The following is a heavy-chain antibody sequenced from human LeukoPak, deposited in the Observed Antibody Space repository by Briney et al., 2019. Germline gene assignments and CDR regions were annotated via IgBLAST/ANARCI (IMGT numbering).Heavy chain of an antibody. Sequence: GGSLGLSCAASGFTFSSYGMHWVRQAPGKGLEWLAVIGYDGTNKYYADSVKGRFTISRDNSKNTLYLQMNSLRVEDTAVYYCVKDPDPRYCSSTSCSPIWGQGTMVTVSS. CDR1: GFTFSSYG. CDR2: IGYDGTNK. J-gene: IGHJ3*02. D-gene: IGHD2-2*01. CDR3: VKDPDPRYCSSTSCSPI. V-gene: IGHV3-33*06.